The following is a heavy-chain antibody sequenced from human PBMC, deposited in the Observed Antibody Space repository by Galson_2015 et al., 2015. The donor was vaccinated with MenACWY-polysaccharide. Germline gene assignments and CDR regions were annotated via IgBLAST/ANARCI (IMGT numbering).Heavy chain of an antibody. CDR2: MAARGGDK. V-gene: IGHV3-23*01. CDR3: AGDHSENPCIFVF. Sequence: SLSFGCAASGFTVGSYLISRARPTAGEGLGWVSFMAARGGDKYYADSVKGRFTISRDTSTNPLYLHMSSLRAEDTAVYYCAGDHSENPCIFVFRGQGTLVTVSS. J-gene: IGHJ4*02. CDR1: GFTVGSYL. D-gene: IGHD2-21*02.